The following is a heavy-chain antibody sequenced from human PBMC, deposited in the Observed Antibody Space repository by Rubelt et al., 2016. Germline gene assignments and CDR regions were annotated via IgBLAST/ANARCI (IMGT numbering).Heavy chain of an antibody. J-gene: IGHJ4*02. Sequence: QVQLVQSGAEVKKPGSSVKVSCKASGGTFSSYAISWVRQAPGQGLEWMGRIIPILGIANYEQKCQGGVTITADKSTSTAYMELSSLRSDDTAVYYCASDADYYDSSGYYPYWGQGTLVTVSS. V-gene: IGHV1-69*04. CDR3: ASDADYYDSSGYYPY. CDR2: IIPILGIA. CDR1: GGTFSSYA. D-gene: IGHD3-22*01.